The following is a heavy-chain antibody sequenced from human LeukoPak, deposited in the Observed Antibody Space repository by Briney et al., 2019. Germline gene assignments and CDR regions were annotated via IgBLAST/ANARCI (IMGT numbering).Heavy chain of an antibody. CDR1: GFTFSSYW. J-gene: IGHJ4*02. D-gene: IGHD6-6*01. CDR2: INTDGSST. CDR3: ARDFSSSGNDY. V-gene: IGHV3-74*01. Sequence: GGSLRLSCAASGFTFSSYWMHWVRHAPGKGLVWVSRINTDGSSTSYADSVKGRFTISRDNAKNTLYLQMNSLRAEDTAVYYCARDFSSSGNDYWGQGTLVTVSS.